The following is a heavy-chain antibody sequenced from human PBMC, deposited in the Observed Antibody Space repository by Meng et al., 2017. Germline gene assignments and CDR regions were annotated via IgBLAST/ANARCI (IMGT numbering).Heavy chain of an antibody. CDR3: AGGLMVNDY. D-gene: IGHD3-10*01. CDR1: GFTFSSYA. Sequence: QLVGFGGGVVQPGRSLRLSCPASGFTFSSYAMHWVRQAPGKGLEWVAVISYDGSNKYYADSVKGRFTISRDNSKNTLYLQMNSLRAEDTAVYYCAGGLMVNDYWGQGTLVTVSS. J-gene: IGHJ4*02. V-gene: IGHV3-30*01. CDR2: ISYDGSNK.